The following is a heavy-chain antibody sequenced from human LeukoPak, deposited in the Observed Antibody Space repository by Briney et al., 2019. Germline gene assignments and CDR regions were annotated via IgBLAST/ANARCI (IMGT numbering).Heavy chain of an antibody. CDR1: GYTFTGYY. CDR3: ARVAVPYYYDSSGYLTYFDY. CDR2: INPNSGGT. V-gene: IGHV1-2*02. D-gene: IGHD3-22*01. Sequence: ASXKVSCKASGYTFTGYYMHWVRQAPGQGVEWMGWINPNSGGTNYALKFQGRVTMTRDTSISTAYMELSRLRSDDTAVYYCARVAVPYYYDSSGYLTYFDYWGQGTLVTVSS. J-gene: IGHJ4*02.